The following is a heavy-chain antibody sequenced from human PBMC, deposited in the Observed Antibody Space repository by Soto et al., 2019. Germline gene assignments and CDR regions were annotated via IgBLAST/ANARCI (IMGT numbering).Heavy chain of an antibody. J-gene: IGHJ4*02. CDR2: IYYSGST. D-gene: IGHD3-10*01. V-gene: IGHV4-59*01. CDR3: AGRSGSYYNLVDY. Sequence: PSETLSLTCTVSGGSISSYYWSWIRQPPGKGLEWIGYIYYSGSTNYNPSLKSRVTISVDTSKDQFSLKLSSVTAADTAVYYCAGRSGSYYNLVDYWGQGTLVTVSS. CDR1: GGSISSYY.